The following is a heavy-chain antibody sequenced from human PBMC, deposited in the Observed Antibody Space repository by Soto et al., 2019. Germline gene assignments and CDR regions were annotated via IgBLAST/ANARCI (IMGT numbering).Heavy chain of an antibody. CDR1: GGSIRGGDYY. CDR2: IFYSGNS. J-gene: IGHJ4*02. CDR3: ARLSSLYYNSDYGGYYFDY. D-gene: IGHD3-10*01. V-gene: IGHV4-31*03. Sequence: QVQLQESGPGLGKPSQTLSLTCTVSGGSIRGGDYYWSWIRQHPGKGLEWIGYIFYSGNSFYNPSLKSGVTISVDTSKNQFSLQLSSVTAADTAIYYCARLSSLYYNSDYGGYYFDYWGQGTLVSVSS.